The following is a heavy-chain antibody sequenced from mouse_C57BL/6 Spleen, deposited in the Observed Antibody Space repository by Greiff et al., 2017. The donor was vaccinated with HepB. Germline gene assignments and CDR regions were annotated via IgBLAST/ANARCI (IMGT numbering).Heavy chain of an antibody. V-gene: IGHV1-55*01. CDR1: GYTFTSYW. D-gene: IGHD2-4*01. CDR2: IYPGSGST. J-gene: IGHJ2*01. Sequence: QVQLQQPGAELVKPGASVKMSCKASGYTFTSYWITWVKQRPGQGLEWIGDIYPGSGSTNYNEKFKSKATLTVDTSSSTAYMQLSSLTSEDSAVYYCARVYDYDPYFDYWGQGTTLTVSS. CDR3: ARVYDYDPYFDY.